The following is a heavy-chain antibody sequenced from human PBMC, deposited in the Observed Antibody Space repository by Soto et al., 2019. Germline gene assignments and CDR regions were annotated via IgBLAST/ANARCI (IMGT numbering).Heavy chain of an antibody. CDR2: INPSGGST. CDR1: GYTFTSYY. V-gene: IGHV1-46*03. CDR3: ARGGAYSSRWYDWFDP. D-gene: IGHD6-13*01. Sequence: ASLKVSCKASGYTFTSYYMHWVRQAPGQGLEWMGIINPSGGSTSYAQKFQGRVTMTRDTSTSTVYMELSSLRSEDTAVYYCARGGAYSSRWYDWFDPWGQGTLVTVSS. J-gene: IGHJ5*02.